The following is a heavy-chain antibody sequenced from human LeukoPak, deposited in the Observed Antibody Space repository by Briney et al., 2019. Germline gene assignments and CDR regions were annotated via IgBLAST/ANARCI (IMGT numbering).Heavy chain of an antibody. CDR2: INSDGSST. Sequence: PGGSLRLSCAASGFTFSGYWMHWVRQAPGKGLVWVSRINSDGSSTSYADSVKGRFTISRDNAKNTLYLQMNSLRAEDTAVYYCAREPNYDSELEFDYWGQGTLVTVSS. V-gene: IGHV3-74*01. D-gene: IGHD3-3*01. CDR1: GFTFSGYW. CDR3: AREPNYDSELEFDY. J-gene: IGHJ4*02.